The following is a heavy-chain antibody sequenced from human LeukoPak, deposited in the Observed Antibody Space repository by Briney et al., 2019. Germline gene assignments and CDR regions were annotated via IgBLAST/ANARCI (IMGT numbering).Heavy chain of an antibody. CDR2: IYPGDSDT. J-gene: IGHJ3*02. CDR3: ARHTRIIVGATPYDAFDI. D-gene: IGHD1-26*01. V-gene: IGHV5-51*01. Sequence: GESLKISCKGSGYSFTSYWIGWVRQMPGKGLEWMGIIYPGDSDTRYSPSFQGQVTISADKSISTAYLQWSSLKASDTAMYYCARHTRIIVGATPYDAFDIWGQGTMVTVSS. CDR1: GYSFTSYW.